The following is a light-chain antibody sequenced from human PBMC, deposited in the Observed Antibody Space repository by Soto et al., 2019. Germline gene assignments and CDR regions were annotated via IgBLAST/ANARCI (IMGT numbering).Light chain of an antibody. CDR1: SSDVGGYNF. J-gene: IGLJ1*01. CDR2: EVN. Sequence: QSALTQPPSASGSPGQSVTISCTGTSSDVGGYNFVSWYQQHAGKVPRLMIYEVNKRPSGVPDRLSGSKSGNTASLTVSGLQPEDEADYYCSPYAGTSYVFGTGTKVTVL. CDR3: SPYAGTSYV. V-gene: IGLV2-8*01.